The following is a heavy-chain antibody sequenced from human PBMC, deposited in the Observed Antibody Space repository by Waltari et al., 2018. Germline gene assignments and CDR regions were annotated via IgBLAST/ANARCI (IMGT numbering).Heavy chain of an antibody. CDR2: ITFDGTNK. Sequence: QVQLVESGGGVVQPGGSLRLSCAASGFTFSGYGLHWVRQAPGKGLEWVAFITFDGTNKYYADYVKGRFTISRDNPKNTMFLQMNSLRPDDTAIYYCASIFAGTTVTTIQPIDIWGQGTMVTVSS. CDR3: ASIFAGTTVTTIQPIDI. V-gene: IGHV3-30*02. J-gene: IGHJ3*02. CDR1: GFTFSGYG. D-gene: IGHD4-17*01.